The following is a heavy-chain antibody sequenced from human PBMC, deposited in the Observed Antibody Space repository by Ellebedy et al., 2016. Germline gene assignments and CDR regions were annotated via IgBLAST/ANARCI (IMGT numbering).Heavy chain of an antibody. J-gene: IGHJ4*02. V-gene: IGHV3-23*01. CDR1: GFNFSNYA. CDR2: ILRSGSAI. Sequence: GGSLRLPXAASGFNFSNYAMTWVRQSPGKGLEWVSTILRSGSAIFYADSVKGRFTVSRDNSKTVLFLQMNSLRGEDTALYYCAKDGGWRGSDFWGQGTQVTVSS. CDR3: AKDGGWRGSDF. D-gene: IGHD6-19*01.